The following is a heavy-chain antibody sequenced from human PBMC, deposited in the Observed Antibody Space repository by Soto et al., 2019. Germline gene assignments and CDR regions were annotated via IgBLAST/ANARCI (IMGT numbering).Heavy chain of an antibody. CDR3: ARHPPLSRYSDS. D-gene: IGHD5-12*01. J-gene: IGHJ4*02. CDR1: GYTFTDYG. V-gene: IGHV1-18*01. CDR2: ITPYNGNR. Sequence: QVQLVQSGTEVKKPGASVKVSCKASGYTFTDYGINWVRQAPGQGLEWMGWITPYNGNRNSAQKFQGRVTMTTNTSPSTAYLELRSLTSDDTAVYYCARHPPLSRYSDSWGQGTLVTVSS.